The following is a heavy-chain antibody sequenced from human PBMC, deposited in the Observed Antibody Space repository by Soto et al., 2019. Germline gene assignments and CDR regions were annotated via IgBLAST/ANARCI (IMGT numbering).Heavy chain of an antibody. J-gene: IGHJ4*02. D-gene: IGHD6-19*01. V-gene: IGHV4-59*01. CDR3: ARGGWKLFDY. CDR2: FYYSGST. Sequence: PSDTLSLTCTVSGGSISSYYWSWIRQPPGKGLEWIGCFYYSGSTNYNPSLKSRVTISVDTSKKQFSLKLSSVTAADTAVYYCARGGWKLFDYWGQGTLVTVS. CDR1: GGSISSYY.